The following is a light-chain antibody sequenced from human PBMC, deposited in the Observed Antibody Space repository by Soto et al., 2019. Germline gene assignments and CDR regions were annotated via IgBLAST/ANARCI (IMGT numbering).Light chain of an antibody. CDR2: RNN. V-gene: IGLV1-47*01. CDR1: SSNIGSNY. CDR3: AAWDDSLSGAYV. J-gene: IGLJ1*01. Sequence: QSVLPQPPSASGTPGQRVTISCSGSSSNIGSNYVYWYQQLPGTAPKLLIYRNNQRPSGVPDRFSGSKSGTSASLAISGLRSEDEADYYCAAWDDSLSGAYVFGTGTQLTVL.